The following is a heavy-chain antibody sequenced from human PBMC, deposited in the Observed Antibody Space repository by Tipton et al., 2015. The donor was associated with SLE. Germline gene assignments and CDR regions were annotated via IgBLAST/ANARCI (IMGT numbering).Heavy chain of an antibody. D-gene: IGHD3-16*01. J-gene: IGHJ2*01. Sequence: LRLSCAASGFTFSSYGMHWVRQPPGKGLEWIGYIYYSGSTYYNPSLKSRVTISVDTSKNQFSLQLNSVTPEDTAVYYCARELGDYWYFDLWGRGTLVTVSS. V-gene: IGHV4-28*03. CDR1: GFTFSSYG. CDR3: ARELGDYWYFDL. CDR2: IYYSGST.